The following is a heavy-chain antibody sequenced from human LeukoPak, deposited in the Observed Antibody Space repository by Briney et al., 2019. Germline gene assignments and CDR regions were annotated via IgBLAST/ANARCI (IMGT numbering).Heavy chain of an antibody. Sequence: ASVKVSCKASGYTFTSYDINWVRQATGQGLEWMGWMNPNSGNTGYAQKFQGRVTMTRNTSISTAYMELSSLRSEDTDVYYCASWGQYSSGWEDYYYGMDVWGQGTTVTVSS. CDR2: MNPNSGNT. J-gene: IGHJ6*02. V-gene: IGHV1-8*01. CDR1: GYTFTSYD. D-gene: IGHD6-19*01. CDR3: ASWGQYSSGWEDYYYGMDV.